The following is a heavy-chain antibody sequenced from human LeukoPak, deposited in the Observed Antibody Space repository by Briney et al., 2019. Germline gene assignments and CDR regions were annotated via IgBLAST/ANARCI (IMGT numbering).Heavy chain of an antibody. V-gene: IGHV3-74*01. J-gene: IGHJ4*02. CDR2: IHTDGSST. CDR1: GFTFSNYW. CDR3: ARRLQFDY. Sequence: PGGSLRLSCAASGFTFSNYWMHWVRQAPGKGLVWVSRIHTDGSSTSYADSVKGRFTISRDNAKNTLYLQMNSLRAEDTAVYCCARRLQFDYWGQGTLVTVSS.